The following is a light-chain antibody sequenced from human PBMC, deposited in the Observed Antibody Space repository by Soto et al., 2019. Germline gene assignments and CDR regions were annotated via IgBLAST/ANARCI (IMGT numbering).Light chain of an antibody. J-gene: IGKJ1*01. CDR1: QSIGVW. CDR3: QQYDGDSGT. CDR2: DAS. Sequence: DIQLTQSPSTLSSSAGDRVTITCRASQSIGVWLAWYQQKPGKAPKLLIYDASNLQTGVPSRFSGSGSGTEFTLTISSLQPDDFATYYCQQYDGDSGTFGQGTKVDIK. V-gene: IGKV1-5*01.